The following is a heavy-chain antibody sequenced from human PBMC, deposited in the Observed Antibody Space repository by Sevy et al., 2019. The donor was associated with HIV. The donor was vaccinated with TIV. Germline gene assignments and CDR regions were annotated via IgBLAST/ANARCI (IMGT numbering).Heavy chain of an antibody. V-gene: IGHV4-59*01. CDR3: AREGGIVDYGMDV. CDR2: IYYNENT. D-gene: IGHD2-15*01. J-gene: IGHJ6*02. Sequence: SETLSLTCTVSGGSISSYYWSWIRQAPGKGLEWLGYIYYNENTKYNPSLKGRVIISLDTSKKQFSLKLNSLTAADTAVYYCAREGGIVDYGMDVWGPGTTVTVSS. CDR1: GGSISSYY.